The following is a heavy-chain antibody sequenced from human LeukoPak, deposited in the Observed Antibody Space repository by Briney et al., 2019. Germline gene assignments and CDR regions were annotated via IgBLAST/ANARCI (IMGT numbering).Heavy chain of an antibody. V-gene: IGHV1-3*01. CDR1: GYTFTSYA. D-gene: IGHD3-3*01. CDR2: ISAGNGNT. Sequence: ASVKVSCKASGYTFTSYAMHWVRQAPGQRLEWMGWISAGNGNTKYSQKFQGRVTITRDTSASTAYMELSSLRSEDTAVYYCARVGITNFPAHGYFDYWGQGTLVTVSS. J-gene: IGHJ4*02. CDR3: ARVGITNFPAHGYFDY.